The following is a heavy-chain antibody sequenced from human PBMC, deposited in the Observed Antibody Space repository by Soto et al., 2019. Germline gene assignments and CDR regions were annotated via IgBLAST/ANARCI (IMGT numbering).Heavy chain of an antibody. Sequence: GGSLRLSCAASGFTFSSYAMNWVRQAPGKGLEWVSAISGSGGTASYADSVTGRFTISRDNSKSRLYLQMNSLRAEDTAVYYCAKGRCSGGSCYSSDYWGQGTLVTVSS. D-gene: IGHD2-15*01. CDR1: GFTFSSYA. J-gene: IGHJ4*02. CDR3: AKGRCSGGSCYSSDY. V-gene: IGHV3-23*01. CDR2: ISGSGGTA.